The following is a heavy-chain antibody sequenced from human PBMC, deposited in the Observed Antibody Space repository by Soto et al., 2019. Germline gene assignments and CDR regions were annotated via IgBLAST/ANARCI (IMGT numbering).Heavy chain of an antibody. Sequence: SLKISCVASGFKFEQYAMSRVRQAPGKGPEWVSGISWNGGSLVYSDSVKGRFTISRDNAKNSLYLQMDDLRTEDTALYYCTKGTLYSYGYRDWFDSWGQGTRVTVSS. CDR1: GFKFEQYA. V-gene: IGHV3-9*01. CDR3: TKGTLYSYGYRDWFDS. CDR2: ISWNGGSL. J-gene: IGHJ5*01. D-gene: IGHD5-18*01.